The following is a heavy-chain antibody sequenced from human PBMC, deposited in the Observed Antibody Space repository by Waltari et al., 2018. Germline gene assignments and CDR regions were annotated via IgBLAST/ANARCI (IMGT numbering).Heavy chain of an antibody. CDR3: GRSPAWNIAVVPVDK. CDR1: GFTFGDYA. J-gene: IGHJ4*02. V-gene: IGHV3-49*04. CDR2: IRSKRYGGTT. D-gene: IGHD2-2*01. Sequence: EVQLVESGGGLVQPGRSLRLSCTAYGFTFGDYAMSWVRQTPGKGLDWVGFIRSKRYGGTTEYAASVKGRFTISRDDSKSIAYLQMNSLKTEDTAVYYCGRSPAWNIAVVPVDKWGRGALVTVSS.